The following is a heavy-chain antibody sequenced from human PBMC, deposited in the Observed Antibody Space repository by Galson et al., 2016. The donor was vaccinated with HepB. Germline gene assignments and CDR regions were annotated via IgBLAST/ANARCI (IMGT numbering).Heavy chain of an antibody. CDR3: SRISGYTYGHDFDY. CDR1: GFTFADYA. J-gene: IGHJ4*02. V-gene: IGHV3-49*03. Sequence: SLRLSCATSGFTFADYAMTWFRQTPGEGLEWVGFVRSETYGGTTDCAASVEGRFTISRDDSNSIAYLQMNSLKTEDTAVYYCSRISGYTYGHDFDYWGQGTLVTVSS. D-gene: IGHD5-18*01. CDR2: VRSETYGGTT.